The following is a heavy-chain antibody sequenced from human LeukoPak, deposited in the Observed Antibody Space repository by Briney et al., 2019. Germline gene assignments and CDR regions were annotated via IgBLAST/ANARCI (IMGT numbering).Heavy chain of an antibody. V-gene: IGHV3-48*02. CDR2: ISSSSNFI. Sequence: PGGSLGLSCAASGFTFSSYSMSWVRQAPGKGLEWVSYISSSSNFIYYADSVKGRFTISRDNAKNSLYLQMNSLRDEDTAVYYCAREWDGMDVWGQGTTVTVSS. CDR1: GFTFSSYS. J-gene: IGHJ6*02. CDR3: AREWDGMDV. D-gene: IGHD1-26*01.